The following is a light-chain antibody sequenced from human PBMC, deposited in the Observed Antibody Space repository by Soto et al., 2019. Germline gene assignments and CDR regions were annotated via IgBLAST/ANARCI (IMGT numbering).Light chain of an antibody. J-gene: IGKJ1*01. CDR3: QQYGSSRT. CDR1: QSVSNNY. CDR2: GAS. V-gene: IGKV3-20*01. Sequence: IVLTQSPGTPSLSPGERATLSCRASQSVSNNYLAWYQQKSGQAPRLLIYGASNRATGIPDRFSGSGSGTDFTLTIIRLEPEDFAVYYCQQYGSSRTFGQGTNVEIK.